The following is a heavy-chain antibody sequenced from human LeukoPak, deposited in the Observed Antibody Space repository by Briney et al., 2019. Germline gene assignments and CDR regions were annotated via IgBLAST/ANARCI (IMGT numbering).Heavy chain of an antibody. D-gene: IGHD3-22*01. Sequence: SQTLSLTCTVSGGSISSGSYYWGWIRQPPGKGLEWIGSMYHSGSTYYNPSLKSRVSISLDTSKNQFSLKLSSVTAADTAVYYCARTYHYDSSGYYPLLGYFDYWGQGTLVTVSS. CDR3: ARTYHYDSSGYYPLLGYFDY. J-gene: IGHJ4*02. CDR2: MYHSGST. CDR1: GGSISSGSYY. V-gene: IGHV4-39*07.